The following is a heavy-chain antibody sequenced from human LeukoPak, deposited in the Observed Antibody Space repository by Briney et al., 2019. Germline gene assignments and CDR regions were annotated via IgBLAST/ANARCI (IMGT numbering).Heavy chain of an antibody. Sequence: GRSLRLSCAASGFTFDDYAMHWVWQAPGKGLEWVSGISWNSGSIGYADSVKGRFTISRDNAKNSLYLQMNSLRAEDTALYYCAKDTLYYYDSSGYLSYWGQGTLVTVSS. D-gene: IGHD3-22*01. CDR2: ISWNSGSI. V-gene: IGHV3-9*01. J-gene: IGHJ4*02. CDR1: GFTFDDYA. CDR3: AKDTLYYYDSSGYLSY.